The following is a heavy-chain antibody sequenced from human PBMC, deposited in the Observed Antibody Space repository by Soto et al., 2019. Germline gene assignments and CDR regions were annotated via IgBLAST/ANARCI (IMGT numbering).Heavy chain of an antibody. Sequence: ASVKVSCKASGYTFTGYYMHWVRQAPGQGLEWMGWINPNSGGTNYAQKFQGWVTMTRDTSISTAYMELSRLRSDDTAVYYCARANCTNGVCYWFDPWGQGTLVTVSS. J-gene: IGHJ5*02. D-gene: IGHD2-8*01. CDR3: ARANCTNGVCYWFDP. V-gene: IGHV1-2*04. CDR1: GYTFTGYY. CDR2: INPNSGGT.